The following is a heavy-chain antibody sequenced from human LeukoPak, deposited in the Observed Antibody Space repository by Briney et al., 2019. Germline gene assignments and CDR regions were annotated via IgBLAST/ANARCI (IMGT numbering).Heavy chain of an antibody. CDR1: GGSISSSSYY. Sequence: SETLSLTCTVSGGSISSSSYYWGWIRQSPGKGLEWIGSIYYSGSTYYNPSLKSRVTITVGSSKNQSSLKVSSVTAAEAAVYYCARPALGAFDIWGQGTMVTVSS. V-gene: IGHV4-39*01. CDR3: ARPALGAFDI. D-gene: IGHD2-15*01. J-gene: IGHJ3*02. CDR2: IYYSGST.